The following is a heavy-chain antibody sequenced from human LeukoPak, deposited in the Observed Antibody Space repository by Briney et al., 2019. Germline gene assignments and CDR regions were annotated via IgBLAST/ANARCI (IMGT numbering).Heavy chain of an antibody. J-gene: IGHJ3*02. V-gene: IGHV3-33*06. Sequence: GWSLRLSCAASGFTFSSYGMHWVRQAPGKGLEWVAVIWYDGSNKYYADSVKGRFTISRDNSKNTLYLQMNSLRAEDTAVYYCAKDVGSSGRGPFDIWGQGTMVTVSS. CDR3: AKDVGSSGRGPFDI. CDR2: IWYDGSNK. CDR1: GFTFSSYG. D-gene: IGHD6-19*01.